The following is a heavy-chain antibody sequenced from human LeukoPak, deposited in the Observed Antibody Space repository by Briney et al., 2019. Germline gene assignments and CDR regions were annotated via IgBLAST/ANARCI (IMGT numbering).Heavy chain of an antibody. CDR1: GYTFTGYY. J-gene: IGHJ6*03. CDR2: INPNSGGT. CDR3: ARGSYYYYYMDV. V-gene: IGHV1-2*02. Sequence: ASVKVSCKASGYTFTGYYIHWVRQAPGQGLEWMGWINPNSGGTNYAQKFQGRVTMTRDTSISTAYMELSRLRSDDTAVYYCARGSYYYYYMDVWGKGTTVTVSS.